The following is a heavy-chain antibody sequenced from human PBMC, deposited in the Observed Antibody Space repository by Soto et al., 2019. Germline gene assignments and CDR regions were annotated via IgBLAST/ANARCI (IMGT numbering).Heavy chain of an antibody. J-gene: IGHJ4*02. D-gene: IGHD3-10*01. CDR3: VRTSHYGSGSWNFDY. CDR1: GFTFSDHY. V-gene: IGHV3-72*01. Sequence: EVQLVESGGGLVQPGGSLRLSCAASGFTFSDHYMDWVRQAPGKGLEWVGRTRNKANSYSTEYAASVRGRFTISRDESKNSLYLQMNSLKTEVTAVYYCVRTSHYGSGSWNFDYWGQGTLVTVSS. CDR2: TRNKANSYST.